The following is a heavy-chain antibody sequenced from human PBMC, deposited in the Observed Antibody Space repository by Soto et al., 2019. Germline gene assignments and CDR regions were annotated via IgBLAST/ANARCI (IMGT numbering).Heavy chain of an antibody. Sequence: QPGGSLRLSCAASGFTFKSYAMTWVRQAPEKGLEWVSSIGNGSTYYADSVKGRFTISRDDSKDTLYLQMNSLKVEDSALYYCAKRMMTSIRVPGNFFDLWGRGTLVTVSS. D-gene: IGHD1-20*01. V-gene: IGHV3-23*01. CDR3: AKRMMTSIRVPGNFFDL. CDR1: GFTFKSYA. J-gene: IGHJ4*01. CDR2: IGNGST.